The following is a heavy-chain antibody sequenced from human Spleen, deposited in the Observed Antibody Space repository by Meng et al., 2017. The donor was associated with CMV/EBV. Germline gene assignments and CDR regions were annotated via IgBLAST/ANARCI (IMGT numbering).Heavy chain of an antibody. V-gene: IGHV4-38-2*02. CDR1: GYSISSGYY. J-gene: IGHJ5*02. CDR3: ARGLFYDYVWGSYKPRFDP. Sequence: GSLRLSCTVSGYSISSGYYWSWIRQPPGKGLEWIGEINHSGSTNYNPSLKSRVTISVDTSKNQFSLKLSSVTAADTAVYYCARGLFYDYVWGSYKPRFDPWGQGTLVTVSS. CDR2: INHSGST. D-gene: IGHD3-16*01.